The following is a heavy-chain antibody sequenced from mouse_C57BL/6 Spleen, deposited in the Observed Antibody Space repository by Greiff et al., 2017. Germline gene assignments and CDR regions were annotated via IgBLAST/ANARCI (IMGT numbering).Heavy chain of an antibody. J-gene: IGHJ4*01. CDR3: ARLSLSLYAMDY. CDR1: GYTFTDYY. CDR2: INPNNGGT. D-gene: IGHD6-5*01. V-gene: IGHV1-26*01. Sequence: VQLKQSGPELVKPGASVKISCKASGYTFTDYYMNWVKQSHGKSLEWIGDINPNNGGTSYNQKFKGKATLTVDKSSSTAYMELRSLTSEDSAVYYCARLSLSLYAMDYWGQGTSVTVSS.